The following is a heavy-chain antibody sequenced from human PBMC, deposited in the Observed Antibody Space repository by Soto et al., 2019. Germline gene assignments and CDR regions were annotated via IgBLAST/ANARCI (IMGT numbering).Heavy chain of an antibody. V-gene: IGHV1-18*01. D-gene: IGHD2-2*01. CDR1: GYTFTSYG. CDR3: ASHGGYCSSTSCYSLGYYYYYGMDV. Sequence: QVQLVKSGAEVKKPGASVKVSCKASGYTFTSYGISWVRQAPGQGLEWMGWISAYNGNTNYAQKLQGRVTMTTDTSTSTAYMELRSLRSDDTAVYYCASHGGYCSSTSCYSLGYYYYYGMDVWGQGTTVTVSS. J-gene: IGHJ6*02. CDR2: ISAYNGNT.